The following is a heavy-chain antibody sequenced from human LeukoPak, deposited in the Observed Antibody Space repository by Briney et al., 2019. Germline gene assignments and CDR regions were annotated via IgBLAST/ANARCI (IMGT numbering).Heavy chain of an antibody. CDR2: INHSGST. V-gene: IGHV4-34*01. Sequence: KPSETLSLTCAVYGGSFSGYYWSWIRQPPGKGLEWIGEINHSGSTNYNPSLKSRVTISVDTSKNQFSLRLSSVTAADTAVYYCARAAYGAAMFGYWGQGILVTVSS. CDR3: ARAAYGAAMFGY. CDR1: GGSFSGYY. J-gene: IGHJ4*02. D-gene: IGHD4-17*01.